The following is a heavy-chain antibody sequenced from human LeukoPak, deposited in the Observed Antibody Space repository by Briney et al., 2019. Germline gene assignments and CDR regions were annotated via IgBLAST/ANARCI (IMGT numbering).Heavy chain of an antibody. D-gene: IGHD1-26*01. CDR2: ISAYNGNT. J-gene: IGHJ4*02. V-gene: IGHV1-18*01. CDR3: ASGVRWDFDY. Sequence: ASVKVSCKATGYTLSNSGITWVRQAPGQGLEWMGWISAYNGNTNYAPKFQGRVTMTTDTSTSTAYMEVTRLRSDDTAVYYCASGVRWDFDYWGQGTLVTVSS. CDR1: GYTLSNSG.